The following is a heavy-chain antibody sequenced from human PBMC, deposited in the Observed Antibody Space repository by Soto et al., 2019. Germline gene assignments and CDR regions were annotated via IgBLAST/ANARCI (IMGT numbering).Heavy chain of an antibody. CDR2: IYYSGST. Sequence: QVQLQESGPGLVKPSQTLSLTCTVSGGSISSGGYYWIWIRQHPGKGLEWIGYIYYSGSTYYNPSLKSRVTISVDTSKNQFSLKLSSVTAADTAVYYCARTRSGCYYYGMDVWGQGTTGTVSS. CDR3: ARTRSGCYYYGMDV. D-gene: IGHD6-19*01. CDR1: GGSISSGGYY. J-gene: IGHJ6*02. V-gene: IGHV4-31*03.